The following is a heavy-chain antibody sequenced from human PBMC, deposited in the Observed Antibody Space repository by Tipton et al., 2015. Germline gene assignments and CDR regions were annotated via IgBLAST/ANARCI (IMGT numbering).Heavy chain of an antibody. V-gene: IGHV4-59*05. CDR3: ASPNHYDTRGFFYAS. CDR2: IYFSGST. J-gene: IGHJ4*02. Sequence: TLSLTCTVSGGSISSYYWSWIRQSPGKGLEWIGSIYFSGSTYYSPSLTSRVTISMDASKNQLSLKLSSVTATDTAVYYCASPNHYDTRGFFYASWGQGTLVTVSS. CDR1: GGSISSYY. D-gene: IGHD2/OR15-2a*01.